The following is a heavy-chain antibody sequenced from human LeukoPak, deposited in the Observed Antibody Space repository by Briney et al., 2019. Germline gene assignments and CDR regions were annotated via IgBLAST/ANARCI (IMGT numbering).Heavy chain of an antibody. J-gene: IGHJ4*02. CDR3: AKEDPTVTTTLDY. Sequence: GGSLRLSCAASGFTFSSYGMHWVRQAPGKGLEWVAVISYDGSNKYYADSVKGRFTISRDNSKNTLYLQMNSLRAEDTAVYFCAKEDPTVTTTLDYWGQGTLVTVSS. V-gene: IGHV3-30*18. D-gene: IGHD4-17*01. CDR2: ISYDGSNK. CDR1: GFTFSSYG.